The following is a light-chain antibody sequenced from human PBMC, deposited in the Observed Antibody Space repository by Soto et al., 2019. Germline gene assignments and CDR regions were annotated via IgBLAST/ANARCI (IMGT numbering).Light chain of an antibody. CDR3: QQYGNSFVG. CDR1: QSVSSTY. V-gene: IGKV3-20*01. J-gene: IGKJ1*01. CDR2: GAS. Sequence: EIVLTQSPGTLSLSPGERATLSCRASQSVSSTYLAWYQHRPGQAPRLLIYGASSRATGIPDRFSGSGSGTDFTLIIRRLEPEDIAVYYCQQYGNSFVGFGQGAKVEIQ.